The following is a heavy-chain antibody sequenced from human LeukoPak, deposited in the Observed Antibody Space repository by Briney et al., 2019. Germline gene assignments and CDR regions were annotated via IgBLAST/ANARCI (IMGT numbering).Heavy chain of an antibody. CDR2: IYTSGST. J-gene: IGHJ4*02. CDR3: ARGGLRFLEWLIGY. D-gene: IGHD3-3*01. V-gene: IGHV4-61*02. CDR1: GGSISSGSYY. Sequence: SETLSLTCTVSGGSISSGSYYWSWIRQPAGKGLEWIGRIYTSGSTNYNPSLKSRVTISVDTSKNQFSLKLSSVTAADTAVYYCARGGLRFLEWLIGYWGQGTLVTVSS.